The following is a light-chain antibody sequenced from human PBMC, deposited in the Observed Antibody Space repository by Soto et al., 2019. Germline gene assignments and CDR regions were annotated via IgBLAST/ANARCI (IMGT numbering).Light chain of an antibody. J-gene: IGKJ2*01. V-gene: IGKV3-11*01. CDR3: QHRRNWPYT. Sequence: EIVLTQSPATLSLSPGERATLSCRASQSVSSYLAWYQQKPGQAHMLLIYDASNRATGIPARFSGSGSGTDFTLTISSLEPEDFAVYYCQHRRNWPYTFGQGPKLEIK. CDR2: DAS. CDR1: QSVSSY.